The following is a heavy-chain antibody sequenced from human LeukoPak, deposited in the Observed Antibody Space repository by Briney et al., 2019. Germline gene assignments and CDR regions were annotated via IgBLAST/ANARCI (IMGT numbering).Heavy chain of an antibody. CDR1: GFTFSSYW. CDR2: IKQDGSEK. V-gene: IGHV3-7*01. J-gene: IGHJ4*02. CDR3: ARDKVVGATIFDY. D-gene: IGHD1-26*01. Sequence: GGSLRLSCAASGFTFSSYWMSWVRQAPGKGLEWVANIKQDGSEKYYVDSVKGRFTISRDNAQNSLYLQMNSLRAEDTAVYYCARDKVVGATIFDYWGQGTLVTVSS.